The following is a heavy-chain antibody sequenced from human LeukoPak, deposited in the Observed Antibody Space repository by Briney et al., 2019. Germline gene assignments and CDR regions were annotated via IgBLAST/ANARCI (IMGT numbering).Heavy chain of an antibody. CDR1: GYSISSGYY. Sequence: SETLSLTCDVSGYSISSGYYCGWFRQPPGKGLEWIATIFHSGSTYYNPSLQSRVTMSVDTSKNKCSLKLSSVTATDTAVYYCARLSNAAHAASWGQGALVTVSS. J-gene: IGHJ5*02. V-gene: IGHV4-38-2*01. CDR2: IFHSGST. CDR3: ARLSNAAHAAS. D-gene: IGHD2-15*01.